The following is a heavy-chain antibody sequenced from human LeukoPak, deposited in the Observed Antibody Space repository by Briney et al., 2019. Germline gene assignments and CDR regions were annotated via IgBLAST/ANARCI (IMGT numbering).Heavy chain of an antibody. CDR3: ARDLSSGWYDY. Sequence: GGSLRLSCAASGFTVSSNYMSWVRQAPGKGLEWVSVIYSGGSTYCADSVKGRFTISRDNSKNTLYLQMNSLRAEDTAVYYCARDLSSGWYDYWGQGTLVTVSS. CDR1: GFTVSSNY. V-gene: IGHV3-66*02. CDR2: IYSGGST. J-gene: IGHJ4*02. D-gene: IGHD6-19*01.